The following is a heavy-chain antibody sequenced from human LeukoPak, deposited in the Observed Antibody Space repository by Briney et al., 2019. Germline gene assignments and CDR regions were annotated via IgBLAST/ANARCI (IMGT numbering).Heavy chain of an antibody. D-gene: IGHD3-9*01. V-gene: IGHV4-31*03. CDR2: IYYSGST. J-gene: IGHJ4*02. CDR3: ARQDYDILTGYYTNFDY. CDR1: GGSISSGGYY. Sequence: PSQTLSLTCTVSGGSISSGGYYWSWIRQHPGKGLEWIGYIYYSGSTNYNPSLKSRVTISVDTSKNQFSLKLSSVTAADTAVYYCARQDYDILTGYYTNFDYWGQGTLVTVSS.